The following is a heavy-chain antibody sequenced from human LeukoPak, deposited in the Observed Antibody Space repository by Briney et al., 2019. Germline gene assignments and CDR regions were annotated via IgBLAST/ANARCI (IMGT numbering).Heavy chain of an antibody. CDR3: ARERGDGGYDY. V-gene: IGHV3-13*01. CDR2: IGSAGDT. Sequence: GGSLRLSCAASGFTFSSYDMHWVRQATGKGLEWVSAIGSAGDTYYPGSVKGRFTISRENAKNSLYLQMNSLRAGDTAMYYCARERGDGGYDYWGQGTLVTVSS. D-gene: IGHD5-12*01. CDR1: GFTFSSYD. J-gene: IGHJ4*02.